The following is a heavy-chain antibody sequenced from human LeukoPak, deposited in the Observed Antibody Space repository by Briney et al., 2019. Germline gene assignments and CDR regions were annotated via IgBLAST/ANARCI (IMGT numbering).Heavy chain of an antibody. V-gene: IGHV1-69*04. D-gene: IGHD3-22*01. CDR2: IIPILGIA. J-gene: IGHJ4*02. CDR3: ARYPTAYDSSGYFPY. Sequence: GASVKVSCKASGGTFGSYAISWVRQAPGQGLEWMGRIIPILGIANYAQKLQGRVTMTTDTSTSTAYMELRSLRSDDTAVYYCARYPTAYDSSGYFPYWGQGTLVTVSS. CDR1: GGTFGSYA.